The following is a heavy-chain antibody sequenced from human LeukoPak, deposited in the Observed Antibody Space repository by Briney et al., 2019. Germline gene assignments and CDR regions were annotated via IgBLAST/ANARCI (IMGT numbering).Heavy chain of an antibody. D-gene: IGHD6-19*01. CDR2: FNPSGGST. V-gene: IGHV1-46*01. CDR1: GYTFTNYY. Sequence: ASVKVSCKASGYTFTNYYMHWVRQAPGQGLEWMGVFNPSGGSTSYAQKLQGRVTMTRDTSTSTVYMELSSLRSEDTAVYYCARSSGWKYYVDYWGQGTLVTVSS. J-gene: IGHJ4*02. CDR3: ARSSGWKYYVDY.